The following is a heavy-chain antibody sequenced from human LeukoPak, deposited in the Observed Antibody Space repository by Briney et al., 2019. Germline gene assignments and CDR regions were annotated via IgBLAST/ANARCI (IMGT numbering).Heavy chain of an antibody. D-gene: IGHD6-19*01. CDR3: ARDGQWLAPYYYYGMDV. J-gene: IGHJ6*02. CDR2: ISSSSSTI. CDR1: GFTFSNAW. V-gene: IGHV3-48*02. Sequence: GGSLRLSCAVSGFTFSNAWMNWVRQAPGKGLEWVSYISSSSSTIYYADSVKGRFTISRDNAKNSLYLQMNSLRDEDTAVYYCARDGQWLAPYYYYGMDVWGQGTTVTVSS.